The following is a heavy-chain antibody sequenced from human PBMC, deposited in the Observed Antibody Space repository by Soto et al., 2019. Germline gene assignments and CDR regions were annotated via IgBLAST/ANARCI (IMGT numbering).Heavy chain of an antibody. CDR1: GFTFSSYA. CDR3: ARERGYSYGYGGGAFDI. J-gene: IGHJ3*02. CDR2: ISYDGSNK. Sequence: QVQLVESGGGVVQPGRYLRLSCAASGFTFSSYAMHWVRQAPGKGLEWVAVISYDGSNKYYADSVKGRFTISRDNSKNTLYLPMNSLRAEDTAVYYCARERGYSYGYGGGAFDIWGQGTMVTVSS. V-gene: IGHV3-30-3*01. D-gene: IGHD5-18*01.